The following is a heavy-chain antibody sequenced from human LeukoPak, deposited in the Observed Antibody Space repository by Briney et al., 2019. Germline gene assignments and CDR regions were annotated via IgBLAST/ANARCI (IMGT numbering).Heavy chain of an antibody. CDR3: ARGGYYDSSGYFLYFDY. CDR2: IYSGGST. V-gene: IGHV3-53*01. CDR1: GFTVSSNY. D-gene: IGHD3-22*01. J-gene: IGHJ4*02. Sequence: PGGSLRLSCAASGFTVSSNYMSWVRQAPGKGLEWVSVIYSGGSTYYADSVKGRFTISRDNSKNTLYLQMNSLRAEDTAVYYCARGGYYDSSGYFLYFDYWGQGTLVTVSS.